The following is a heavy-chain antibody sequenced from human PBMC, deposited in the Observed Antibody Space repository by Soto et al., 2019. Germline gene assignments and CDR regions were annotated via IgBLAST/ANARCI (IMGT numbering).Heavy chain of an antibody. D-gene: IGHD5-18*01. CDR2: MNPGSGDT. Sequence: ASVKVSCKASGYIFTNNDVSWVRQATGQGLEWMGWMNPGSGDTGHAQKFQGRVTMTGNISIATAYMELSSLRADDTAIYYCARMASFGSLNWFDPWGQGTLVTVSS. CDR1: GYIFTNND. CDR3: ARMASFGSLNWFDP. V-gene: IGHV1-8*01. J-gene: IGHJ5*02.